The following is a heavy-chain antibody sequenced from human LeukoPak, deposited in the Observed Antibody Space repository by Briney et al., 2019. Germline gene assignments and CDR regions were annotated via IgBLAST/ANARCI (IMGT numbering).Heavy chain of an antibody. D-gene: IGHD6-19*01. CDR3: ARLSTAVAGNLFDY. CDR2: IYYSGST. J-gene: IGHJ4*02. Sequence: SETLSLTCTVSGGSMSPYYWSWIRQPPGKGLECIGYIYYSGSTSSNPSLKSRVTISVDTSKNQFSLNQISVTAADTAVYYCARLSTAVAGNLFDYWGQGTLVTVSS. V-gene: IGHV4-59*12. CDR1: GGSMSPYY.